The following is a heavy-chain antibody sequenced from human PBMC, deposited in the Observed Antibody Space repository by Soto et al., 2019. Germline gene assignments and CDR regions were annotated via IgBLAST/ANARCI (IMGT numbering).Heavy chain of an antibody. Sequence: GESLKISCKVSGYSFTSYWISWVRQMPGKGLEWMGRIDPSDSYTNYSPSFQGHVTISADKSISTAYLQWSSLKASDTAMYYCATTATTVTSIDYWGQGTLVTVSS. D-gene: IGHD4-4*01. CDR3: ATTATTVTSIDY. J-gene: IGHJ4*02. CDR1: GYSFTSYW. V-gene: IGHV5-10-1*01. CDR2: IDPSDSYT.